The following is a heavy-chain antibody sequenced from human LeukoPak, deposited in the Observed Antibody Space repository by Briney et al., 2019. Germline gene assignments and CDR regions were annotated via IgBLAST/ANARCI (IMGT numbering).Heavy chain of an antibody. V-gene: IGHV4-59*01. CDR2: IYYSGST. CDR3: ASDPGQTGYLDF. Sequence: SETLSLTCTVSGDSISSFYWNWIRQPPGKGLEWIGFIYYSGSTNYNPSLKSRVTMSRDMSKSQFSLQLSSVTAADTAVYYRASDPGQTGYLDFWGQGILVTVSS. D-gene: IGHD1-1*01. J-gene: IGHJ4*02. CDR1: GDSISSFY.